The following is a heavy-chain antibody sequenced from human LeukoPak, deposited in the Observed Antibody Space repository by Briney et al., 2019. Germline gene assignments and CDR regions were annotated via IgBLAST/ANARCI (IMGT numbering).Heavy chain of an antibody. D-gene: IGHD6-13*01. V-gene: IGHV5-51*01. Sequence: GESLKISCKGSGYSFTSYWIGWVRHMPGKGLEWMGIIYPGDSDTRYSPSFKGQVTISADKSISTAYLQWSSLKASDTAMYYCARYPVIAAAGTGVFDYWGQGTLVTVSS. J-gene: IGHJ4*02. CDR3: ARYPVIAAAGTGVFDY. CDR2: IYPGDSDT. CDR1: GYSFTSYW.